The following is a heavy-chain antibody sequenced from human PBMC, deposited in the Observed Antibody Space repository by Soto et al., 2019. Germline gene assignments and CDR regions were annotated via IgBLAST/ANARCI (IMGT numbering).Heavy chain of an antibody. CDR2: IDPSDSYT. CDR3: ALRDVREYGMDV. Sequence: GESLKISCKGSGYSFTSYWISWVRQMPGKGLEWMGRIDPSDSYTNYSPSFQGHVAISADKSISTAYLQWSSLKASDTAMYYCALRDVREYGMDVWGQGTTVTVSS. CDR1: GYSFTSYW. J-gene: IGHJ6*02. V-gene: IGHV5-10-1*01.